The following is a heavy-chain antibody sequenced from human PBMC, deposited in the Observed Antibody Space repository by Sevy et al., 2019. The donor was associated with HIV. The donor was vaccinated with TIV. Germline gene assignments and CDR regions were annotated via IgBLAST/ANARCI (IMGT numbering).Heavy chain of an antibody. D-gene: IGHD6-19*01. CDR2: INTYNGNT. CDR3: ARDRGSGWDDY. Sequence: ASVKVSCKASGYIFTSFAISWVRQAPGQGLGWMAWINTYNGNTKYAQELQGRVTLTTDTSTTTVYMELGSLKSDDTAVYFCARDRGSGWDDYWGQGTLVTVSS. J-gene: IGHJ4*02. CDR1: GYIFTSFA. V-gene: IGHV1-18*01.